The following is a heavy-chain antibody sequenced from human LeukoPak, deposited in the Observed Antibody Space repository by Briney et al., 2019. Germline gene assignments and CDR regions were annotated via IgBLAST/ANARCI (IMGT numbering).Heavy chain of an antibody. CDR2: MNPNSGNT. CDR3: ARGVRYHRGSSGYYPFPY. Sequence: ASMKVSCKASGYTFTSYDINWVRQATGQGLEWMGWMNPNSGNTGYAQKFQGRDTMTRNTSMSTAYMELSSLRSEDTAVYYCARGVRYHRGSSGYYPFPYWGQGTLVTVSS. J-gene: IGHJ4*02. CDR1: GYTFTSYD. D-gene: IGHD3-22*01. V-gene: IGHV1-8*01.